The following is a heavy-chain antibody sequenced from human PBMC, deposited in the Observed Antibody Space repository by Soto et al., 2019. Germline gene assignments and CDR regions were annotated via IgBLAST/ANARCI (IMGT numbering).Heavy chain of an antibody. V-gene: IGHV4-39*01. CDR1: GGSITSSFY. CDR3: RSSSRYGTDV. CDR2: IYGTGNT. Sequence: QMQLQESGPGLVKPSETLSLSCTVSGGSITSSFYWGWIRQPPGKGLEWIGSIYGTGNTYYNPSLKGRVTISADTSKNQFSLSLISVTAADTAVYYCRSSSRYGTDVRGQGGTVTVSS. D-gene: IGHD6-13*01. J-gene: IGHJ6*02.